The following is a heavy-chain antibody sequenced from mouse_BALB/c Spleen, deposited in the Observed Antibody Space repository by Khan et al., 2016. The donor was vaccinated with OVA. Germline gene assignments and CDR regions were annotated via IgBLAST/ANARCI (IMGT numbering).Heavy chain of an antibody. Sequence: VQLKESGPGLVKPSQSLSLTCTVTGYSITSGYGWNWIRQFPGNKLEWMGYISYSGSTNYNPSIKSRISITRDTSKYQFFLQLNSVTTEDTATYYCARTARIKYWGQGTTLTVSS. CDR3: ARTARIKY. V-gene: IGHV3-2*02. CDR1: GYSITSGYG. D-gene: IGHD1-2*01. CDR2: ISYSGST. J-gene: IGHJ2*01.